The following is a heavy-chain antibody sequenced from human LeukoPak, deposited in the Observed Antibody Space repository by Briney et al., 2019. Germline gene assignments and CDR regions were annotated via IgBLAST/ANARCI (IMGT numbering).Heavy chain of an antibody. CDR3: ARGSDGDLDLFDF. CDR2: IRQDGSEK. J-gene: IGHJ4*02. V-gene: IGHV3-7*01. CDR1: GFTFTTYW. Sequence: PGGSLRLSCAASGFTFTTYWMNWVRQAPGKGLEWVANIRQDGSEKYYVDSVKGRFTISRDNAKNSMFLQMNSLRAEDTAVYYCARGSDGDLDLFDFWGQGTLVTVSS. D-gene: IGHD4-17*01.